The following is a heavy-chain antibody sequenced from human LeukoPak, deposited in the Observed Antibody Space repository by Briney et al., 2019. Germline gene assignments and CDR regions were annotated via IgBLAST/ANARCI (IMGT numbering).Heavy chain of an antibody. CDR3: AKIEFGDYVTLDAFDI. J-gene: IGHJ3*02. D-gene: IGHD4-17*01. Sequence: PGGPPRLSCAASGFTFSSYGMHWVRQAPGKGLEWVAVISYDGSNKYNADSVKGRFTISRDNSKNTLYLQMNSLRAEDTAVYYCAKIEFGDYVTLDAFDIWGQGTMVTVSS. CDR2: ISYDGSNK. V-gene: IGHV3-30*18. CDR1: GFTFSSYG.